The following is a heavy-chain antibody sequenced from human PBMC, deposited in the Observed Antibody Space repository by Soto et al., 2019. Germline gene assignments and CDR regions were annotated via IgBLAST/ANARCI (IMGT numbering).Heavy chain of an antibody. V-gene: IGHV1-69*13. D-gene: IGHD3-3*01. J-gene: IGHJ4*02. CDR3: ARVLVDYDFWSGPLDY. Sequence: SVKVSCKASGGTFSSYAISWVRQAPGQGLEWMGGIIPIFGTANYAQKFQGRVTITADESTSTAYMELSSLRSEDTAVYYCARVLVDYDFWSGPLDYWGQGTLVTVSS. CDR1: GGTFSSYA. CDR2: IIPIFGTA.